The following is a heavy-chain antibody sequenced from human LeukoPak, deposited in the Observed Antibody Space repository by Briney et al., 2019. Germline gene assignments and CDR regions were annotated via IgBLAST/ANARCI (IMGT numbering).Heavy chain of an antibody. Sequence: GASVRVSCKASGYTFTSYGISWVRQAPGQGLEWMGWISAYNGNTNYAQKLQGRVTMTTDTSTSTAYMELRSLRSDDTAVYYCARDLGVWTRYYGSGSSGYWGQGTLVTVSS. J-gene: IGHJ4*02. CDR3: ARDLGVWTRYYGSGSSGY. CDR2: ISAYNGNT. CDR1: GYTFTSYG. D-gene: IGHD3-10*01. V-gene: IGHV1-18*01.